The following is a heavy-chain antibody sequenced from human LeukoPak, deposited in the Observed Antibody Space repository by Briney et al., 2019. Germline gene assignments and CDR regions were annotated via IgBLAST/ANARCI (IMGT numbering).Heavy chain of an antibody. D-gene: IGHD5-24*01. CDR3: VRGDGYNRFDY. CDR1: GYTFTSYW. J-gene: IGHJ4*02. Sequence: GESLKISCKGSGYTFTSYWIGWVRQMPGKGLEWMGIIYAGNSDTRYSPSFQGQVTISADKSISTAYLQWSSLKASDTAMYYCVRGDGYNRFDYWGQGTLVTVSS. CDR2: IYAGNSDT. V-gene: IGHV5-51*01.